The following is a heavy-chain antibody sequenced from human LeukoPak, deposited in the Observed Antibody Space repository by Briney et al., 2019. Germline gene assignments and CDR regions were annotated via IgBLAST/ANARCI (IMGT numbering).Heavy chain of an antibody. Sequence: GGSLRLSCAASGFTFSNYAMSWVRPAPGKGLEWVSAITGSGGNTYYADSVKGRFTISRDNSKNTVFLQMNSLRAEDTAVYYCAKWGDYDVLTGYYVSDYWGQGTLVTVSS. CDR3: AKWGDYDVLTGYYVSDY. J-gene: IGHJ4*02. V-gene: IGHV3-23*01. CDR1: GFTFSNYA. CDR2: ITGSGGNT. D-gene: IGHD3-9*01.